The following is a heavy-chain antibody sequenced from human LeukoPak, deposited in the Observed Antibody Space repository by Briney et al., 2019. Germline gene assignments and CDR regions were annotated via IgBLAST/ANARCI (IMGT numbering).Heavy chain of an antibody. CDR2: IHPNNGGT. V-gene: IGHV1-2*02. J-gene: IGHJ4*02. D-gene: IGHD5-24*01. Sequence: ASVKVSCKASGYIFRGYYIHWVRQAPGQGLEWMGWIHPNNGGTNYAQKFKGRVTMTRDTSISTAFMDLSRLTSDDTAVYYCARDPEMATIDFDYWGQGTLVTVSS. CDR1: GYIFRGYY. CDR3: ARDPEMATIDFDY.